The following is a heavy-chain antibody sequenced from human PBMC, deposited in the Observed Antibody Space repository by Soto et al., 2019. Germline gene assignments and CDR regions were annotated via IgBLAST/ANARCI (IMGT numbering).Heavy chain of an antibody. Sequence: VGSLGLSCAASGFAFSTYWMNWVRQAPGKGLEWVANIKQDGSEKYYVDSVKGRFAISRDNAKDSLFLQMNNLRAEDTAVYYCVRDWSTFWGMDVWGQGTTVTVSS. CDR3: VRDWSTFWGMDV. J-gene: IGHJ6*02. CDR1: GFAFSTYW. CDR2: IKQDGSEK. V-gene: IGHV3-7*01.